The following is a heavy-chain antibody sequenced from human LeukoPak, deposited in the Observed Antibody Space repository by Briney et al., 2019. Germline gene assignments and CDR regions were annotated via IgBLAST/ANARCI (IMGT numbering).Heavy chain of an antibody. Sequence: PSETLSLTCAVYGGSFSGYYWSWIRQPPGKGLEWIGEINHSGSTNYNPSLKSRVTISVDTSKNQFSLKLSSVTAADTAVYYCARGGKGRISIWVDPWGQGTLVTVSS. V-gene: IGHV4-34*01. CDR3: ARGGKGRISIWVDP. CDR2: INHSGST. J-gene: IGHJ5*02. D-gene: IGHD3-3*01. CDR1: GGSFSGYY.